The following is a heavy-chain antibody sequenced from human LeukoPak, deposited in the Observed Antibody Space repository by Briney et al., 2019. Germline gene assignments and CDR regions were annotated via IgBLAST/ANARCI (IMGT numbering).Heavy chain of an antibody. Sequence: PSETLSLTCTVSGYSISSGYYWGWIRQPPGKGLEWIGSIYYSGSTYYNPSLKSRVTISVDTSKNQFSLKLSSVTAADTAVYYCARGLGSYASFDYWGQGTLVTVSS. V-gene: IGHV4-38-2*02. CDR3: ARGLGSYASFDY. CDR1: GYSISSGYY. CDR2: IYYSGST. D-gene: IGHD1-26*01. J-gene: IGHJ4*02.